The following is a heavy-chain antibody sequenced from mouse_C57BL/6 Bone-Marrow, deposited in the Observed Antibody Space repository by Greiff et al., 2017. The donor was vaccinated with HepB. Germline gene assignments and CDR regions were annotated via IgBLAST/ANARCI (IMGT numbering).Heavy chain of an antibody. Sequence: EVHLVESGGGLVQPKGSLKLSCAASGFSFNTYAMNWVRQAPGKGLEWVARIRSKSNNYATYYADSVKDRFTISRDDSESMLYLQMNNLKTEATAVYYCVRETRYFDVWGTGTTVTVSS. V-gene: IGHV10-1*01. J-gene: IGHJ1*03. CDR2: IRSKSNNYAT. CDR3: VRETRYFDV. CDR1: GFSFNTYA.